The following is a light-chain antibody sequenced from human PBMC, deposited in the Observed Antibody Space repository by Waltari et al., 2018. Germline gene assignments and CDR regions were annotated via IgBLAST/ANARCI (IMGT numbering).Light chain of an antibody. Sequence: QSALTQPASVSGSPRQSITISCTGTSSDVGNYNLVSWYQQHPGKAPKLMISAGSKRPSGVSNRFSGSKSGNTASLTISGLQAEDEADYYCCSYAGSSTYVFGTGTKVTVL. CDR2: AGS. CDR1: SSDVGNYNL. J-gene: IGLJ1*01. V-gene: IGLV2-23*01. CDR3: CSYAGSSTYV.